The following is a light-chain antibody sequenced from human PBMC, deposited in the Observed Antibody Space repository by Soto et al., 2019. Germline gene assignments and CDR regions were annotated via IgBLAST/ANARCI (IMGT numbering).Light chain of an antibody. CDR3: QQHPSTPPVT. CDR1: QSVSSY. V-gene: IGKV3-15*01. J-gene: IGKJ4*01. CDR2: VAS. Sequence: EIVMTQSPATLSVSPGERATLSCRASQSVSSYLAWYQQKPGQAPRLLIYVASTRATGIPARFSGSGSGTAFTLTISSLQSGDFSAYYWQQHPSTPPVTFGGGTKVEIK.